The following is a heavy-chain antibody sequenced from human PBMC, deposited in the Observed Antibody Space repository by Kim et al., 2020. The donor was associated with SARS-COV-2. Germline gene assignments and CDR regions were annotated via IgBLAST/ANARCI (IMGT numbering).Heavy chain of an antibody. D-gene: IGHD3-10*01. CDR3: ARAREGLLWFGELPDAFDI. V-gene: IGHV3-21*01. CDR2: ISSSSSYI. Sequence: GGSLRLSCAASGFTFSSYSMNWVRQAPGKGLEWVSSISSSSSYIYYADSVKGRFTISRDNAKNSLYLQMNSLRAEDTAVYYCARAREGLLWFGELPDAFDIWGQGTMVTVSS. J-gene: IGHJ3*02. CDR1: GFTFSSYS.